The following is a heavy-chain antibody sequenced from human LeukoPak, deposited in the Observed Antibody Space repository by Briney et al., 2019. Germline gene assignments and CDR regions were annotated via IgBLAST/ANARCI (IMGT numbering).Heavy chain of an antibody. V-gene: IGHV4-4*07. CDR3: ARDQGYYDSSGYYYFDY. J-gene: IGHJ4*02. Sequence: PSETLSLTCTVPGGSISSYYWSWIRQPAGKGLEWIGRIYTSGSTNYNPSLKSRVTMSVDTSKNQFSLKLSSVTAADTAVYYCARDQGYYDSSGYYYFDYWGQGTLVTVSS. D-gene: IGHD3-22*01. CDR1: GGSISSYY. CDR2: IYTSGST.